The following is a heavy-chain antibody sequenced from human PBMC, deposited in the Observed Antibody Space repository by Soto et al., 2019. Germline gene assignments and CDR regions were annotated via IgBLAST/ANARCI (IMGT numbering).Heavy chain of an antibody. D-gene: IGHD3-10*01. CDR3: ASHYYYGSGNDAFDI. CDR2: IYPGDSDT. V-gene: IGHV5-51*01. Sequence: GESLKISCKGSGYSFTSYWIGWVRQMPGKGLEWMGIIYPGDSDTRYSPSFQGQVTISADKSISTAYLQWSSLKASDTAMYYCASHYYYGSGNDAFDIWGQGTMVTVSS. J-gene: IGHJ3*02. CDR1: GYSFTSYW.